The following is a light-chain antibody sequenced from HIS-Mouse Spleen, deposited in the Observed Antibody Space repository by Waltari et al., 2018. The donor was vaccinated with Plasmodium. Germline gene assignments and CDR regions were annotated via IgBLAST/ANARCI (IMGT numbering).Light chain of an antibody. V-gene: IGKV3-11*01. CDR2: DAS. CDR1: QSVSSY. J-gene: IGKJ4*01. CDR3: QQRSNWPRVLT. Sequence: EIVLTQSPATLSLSPGERATLSCRASQSVSSYLAWYQQKPGQAPRLLNYDASNRATGIPARLSGSGSGTDFTLTISSLEPEDFAVYYCQQRSNWPRVLTFGGGTKLEIK.